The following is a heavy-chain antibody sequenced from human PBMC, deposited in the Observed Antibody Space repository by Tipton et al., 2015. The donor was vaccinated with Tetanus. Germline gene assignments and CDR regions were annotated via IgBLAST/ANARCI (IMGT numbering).Heavy chain of an antibody. Sequence: SLRLSCAASGFSFSSYAMIWVRQAPGRGLEWVSPISSTSSYIDYSDSVKGRFTISRDNAKSALYLQMSNLGAEDTALYFCVSGSALDYWGQGTLVTVSS. D-gene: IGHD6-25*01. CDR3: VSGSALDY. V-gene: IGHV3-21*01. CDR1: GFSFSSYA. CDR2: ISSTSSYI. J-gene: IGHJ4*02.